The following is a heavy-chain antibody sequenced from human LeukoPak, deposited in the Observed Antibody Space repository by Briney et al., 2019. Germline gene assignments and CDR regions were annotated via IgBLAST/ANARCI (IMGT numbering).Heavy chain of an antibody. CDR2: ISYDGSNK. Sequence: GGSLRLSCAASGFTFSSYAMHWVRQAPGKGLEWVAVISYDGSNKYYADSVKGRFTISRDNSKNTLYLQMNSLRAEDTAVYYCARNSALDYWGQGTLVTVSS. J-gene: IGHJ4*02. V-gene: IGHV3-30*04. D-gene: IGHD2/OR15-2a*01. CDR3: ARNSALDY. CDR1: GFTFSSYA.